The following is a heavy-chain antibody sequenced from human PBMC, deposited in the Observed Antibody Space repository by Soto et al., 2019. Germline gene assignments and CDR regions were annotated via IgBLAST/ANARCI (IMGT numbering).Heavy chain of an antibody. CDR3: ARHSPDFDWLSQFDY. CDR1: GGSISSYY. Sequence: QVQLQESGPGLVKPSETLSLTCTVSGGSISSYYWSWIRQTPGKGLEWIGYIFYFGSTNYNPYLKSRVTLSIDTSKQQLALKLSSVTAADTAVYSCARHSPDFDWLSQFDYWGQGTLVTVSS. D-gene: IGHD3-9*01. CDR2: IFYFGST. J-gene: IGHJ4*02. V-gene: IGHV4-59*08.